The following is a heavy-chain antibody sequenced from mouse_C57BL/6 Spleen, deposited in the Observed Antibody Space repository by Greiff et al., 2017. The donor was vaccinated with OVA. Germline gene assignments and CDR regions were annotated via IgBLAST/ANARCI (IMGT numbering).Heavy chain of an antibody. CDR3: ASLQGY. Sequence: QVQLQQSGAELAKPGASVKLSCKASGYTFTSYWMHWVKQRPGQGLEWIGYINPSSGYTNYNEKFKSKATLTVDKSSSTAYMQLSSLTSEDSAVYYCASLQGYWGQGTTLTVSS. D-gene: IGHD3-2*02. V-gene: IGHV1-7*01. CDR1: GYTFTSYW. CDR2: INPSSGYT. J-gene: IGHJ2*01.